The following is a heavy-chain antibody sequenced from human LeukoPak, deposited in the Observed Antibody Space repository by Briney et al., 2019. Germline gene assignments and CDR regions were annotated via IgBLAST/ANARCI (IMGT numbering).Heavy chain of an antibody. CDR1: GYRFTDYW. Sequence: GESLKISCKGSGYRFTDYWIGWVRQMPGKGLECMGIIYPGDSDTRYSPSFQGQVTISADKSINTAHLQWSSLKASDTAMYYCARGAAGTTPDYYYFGLDVWGQGTTVRVSS. J-gene: IGHJ6*02. V-gene: IGHV5-51*01. D-gene: IGHD1-7*01. CDR3: ARGAAGTTPDYYYFGLDV. CDR2: IYPGDSDT.